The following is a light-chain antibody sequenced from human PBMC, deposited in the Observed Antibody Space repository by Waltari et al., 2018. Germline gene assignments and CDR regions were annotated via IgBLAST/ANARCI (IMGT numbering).Light chain of an antibody. CDR3: QSYDRSNVV. CDR2: EDN. J-gene: IGLJ2*01. Sequence: NFMLTQPHSVSESPGKTVTISCTRSSGNIASYYVQWFQLRPGSSPTTLIYEDNLRPSGVPDRFSGSIDSSSNSASLTISGLKTEDEADYYCQSYDRSNVVFGGGTKLIVL. V-gene: IGLV6-57*01. CDR1: SGNIASYY.